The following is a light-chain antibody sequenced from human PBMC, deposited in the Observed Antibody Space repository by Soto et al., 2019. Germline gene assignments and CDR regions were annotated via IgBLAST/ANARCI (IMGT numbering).Light chain of an antibody. J-gene: IGLJ1*01. CDR2: DVS. Sequence: QSVLTQPRPVSGSPGQSVTISCTGTSSDVGGYNYVSWYQQHPGKAPKLMIYDVSKRPSGVPDRFSGSKSGNTASLTISGLQAEDEADYYCCSYAGTNYVFGTGTKVTVL. V-gene: IGLV2-11*01. CDR1: SSDVGGYNY. CDR3: CSYAGTNYV.